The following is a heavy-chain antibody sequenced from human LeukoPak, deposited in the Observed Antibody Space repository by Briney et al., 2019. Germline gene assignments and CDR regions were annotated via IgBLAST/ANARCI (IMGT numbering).Heavy chain of an antibody. V-gene: IGHV4-31*03. CDR1: GASITSGGYY. D-gene: IGHD3-22*01. CDR3: ARGVSYYDSSGYYNEYFQH. CDR2: TYYSGSS. J-gene: IGHJ1*01. Sequence: PSQTLSLTCTVSGASITSGGYYWSWIRQHPGKGLEWIGNTYYSGSSYYNPSLRSRITMSVDTSKRQFSLKLSSVTAADTAVYYCARGVSYYDSSGYYNEYFQHWGQGTLVTVSS.